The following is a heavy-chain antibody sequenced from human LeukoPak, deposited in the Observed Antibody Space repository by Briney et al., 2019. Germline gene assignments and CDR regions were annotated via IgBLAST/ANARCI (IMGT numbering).Heavy chain of an antibody. CDR2: INPDSGGT. CDR3: ARDKTRSQWLVLRGWFDP. V-gene: IGHV1-2*02. CDR1: GYTFTNYY. J-gene: IGHJ5*02. Sequence: ASVKVSCKASGYTFTNYYMHWVRQAPGQGLEWMGWINPDSGGTNYAQKFQGRVTMTRDTSISTAYMELSRLRSGDTAVYYCARDKTRSQWLVLRGWFDPWGQGTLVTVSS. D-gene: IGHD6-19*01.